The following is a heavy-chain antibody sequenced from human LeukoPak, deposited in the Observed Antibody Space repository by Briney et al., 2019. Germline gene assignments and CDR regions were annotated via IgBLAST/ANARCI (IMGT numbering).Heavy chain of an antibody. CDR3: ARHRNVVVVAPFDP. CDR2: ISGSGGST. Sequence: GGSLRLSCAASGFTFSSYAMSWVRQAPGKGLEWVSAISGSGGSTYYADSVKGRFTISRDNSKNTLYLQMNSLRAEDTAVYYCARHRNVVVVAPFDPWGQGTLITVSS. J-gene: IGHJ5*02. CDR1: GFTFSSYA. D-gene: IGHD2-15*01. V-gene: IGHV3-23*01.